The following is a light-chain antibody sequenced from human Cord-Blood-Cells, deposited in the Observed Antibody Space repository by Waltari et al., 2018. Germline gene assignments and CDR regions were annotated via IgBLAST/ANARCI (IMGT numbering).Light chain of an antibody. Sequence: DIVMTQSPDSLAVSLGERATINCKSSQSVLYSSNNKNYLAWYQQKPGQPPKLLIYWASTRESGVPDRFSGSGSGADFTLTISSLQAEDVAVYYCQQYYSTPFTFSAATKVDI. V-gene: IGKV4-1*01. J-gene: IGKJ3*01. CDR1: QSVLYSSNNKNY. CDR3: QQYYSTPFT. CDR2: WAS.